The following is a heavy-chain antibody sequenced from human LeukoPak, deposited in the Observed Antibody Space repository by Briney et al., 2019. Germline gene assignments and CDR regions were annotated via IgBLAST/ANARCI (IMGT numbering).Heavy chain of an antibody. CDR2: INHSGST. CDR1: GASFSGYY. J-gene: IGHJ4*02. CDR3: ARGFLRYQLPLGY. Sequence: KPSETLSLTCAVYGASFSGYYWSWIRQPPGKGLEWIGEINHSGSTNYNPSLKSRVTISVDTSKNQFSLKLSSVTAADTAVYYCARGFLRYQLPLGYWGQGTLVTVSS. V-gene: IGHV4-34*01. D-gene: IGHD2-2*01.